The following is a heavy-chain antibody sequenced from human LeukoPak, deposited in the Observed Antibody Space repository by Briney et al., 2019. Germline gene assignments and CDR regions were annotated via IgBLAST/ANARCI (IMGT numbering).Heavy chain of an antibody. D-gene: IGHD1-1*01. CDR3: ARGPAGYN. J-gene: IGHJ4*02. V-gene: IGHV3-53*01. CDR2: IYSGGST. CDR1: GFTVSSNH. Sequence: GGSLRLSCAASGFTVSSNHMSWVRQAPGKGLEWVSVIYSGGSTDYADSVKGRFTISRDILKNTLYLQMNSLRAEDTAVYYCARGPAGYNWGQGNLVTVSS.